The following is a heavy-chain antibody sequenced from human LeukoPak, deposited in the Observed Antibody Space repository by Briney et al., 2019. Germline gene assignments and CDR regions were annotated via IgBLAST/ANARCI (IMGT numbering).Heavy chain of an antibody. CDR3: AKNPTFVPVAPIDY. CDR2: ISGSGGST. J-gene: IGHJ4*02. Sequence: GGSLRLSCAASGFTFSSYAMSWVRQAPGKGREWVATISGSGGSTYYAASVKGRFTISSDNSKNTLYLQMNSLRADDTAIYSCAKNPTFVPVAPIDYWGQGTLVTVSS. D-gene: IGHD2-2*01. V-gene: IGHV3-23*01. CDR1: GFTFSSYA.